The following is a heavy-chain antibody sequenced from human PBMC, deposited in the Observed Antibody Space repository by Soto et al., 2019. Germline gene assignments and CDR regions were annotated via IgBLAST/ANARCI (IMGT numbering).Heavy chain of an antibody. CDR2: IYYSGST. J-gene: IGHJ3*02. Sequence: QVQLQESGPGLVKPSETLSLTCTVSGGSISSYYWSWIRQPPGKGLEWIGYIYYSGSTNYNPSLRSRGTISVDTSKSQFSLKLSSVTAADTAVYYCAREDPTSSAFDIWGQGTMVTVSS. CDR1: GGSISSYY. V-gene: IGHV4-59*01. CDR3: AREDPTSSAFDI.